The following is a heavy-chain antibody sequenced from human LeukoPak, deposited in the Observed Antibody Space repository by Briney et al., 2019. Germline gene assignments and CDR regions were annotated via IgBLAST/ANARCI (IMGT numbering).Heavy chain of an antibody. CDR2: ISGSGGST. Sequence: GGTLRLSCAASGFTFNTYGMSWVRQAPGKGLEWVSAISGSGGSTYYADSVKGRFTISRDNSKNTLYLQMNSLRAEDTAVYYCANLYGDFDYWGQGTLVTVSS. CDR1: GFTFNTYG. D-gene: IGHD4-17*01. CDR3: ANLYGDFDY. V-gene: IGHV3-23*01. J-gene: IGHJ4*02.